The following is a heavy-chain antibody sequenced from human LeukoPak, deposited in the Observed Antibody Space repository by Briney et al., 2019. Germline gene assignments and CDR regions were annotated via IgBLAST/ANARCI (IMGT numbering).Heavy chain of an antibody. CDR3: ARVVVDPTSLDAFDI. J-gene: IGHJ3*02. D-gene: IGHD2-21*01. CDR2: ISSSSSYI. V-gene: IGHV3-21*04. Sequence: GGSLRLSCAASGFTFSSYSMNWVRQTPGKGLEWVSSISSSSSYIYYADSLKGRFTISRDSSKNTLYLQMNSLRAEDTAVYYCARVVVDPTSLDAFDIWGQGTMVTVSS. CDR1: GFTFSSYS.